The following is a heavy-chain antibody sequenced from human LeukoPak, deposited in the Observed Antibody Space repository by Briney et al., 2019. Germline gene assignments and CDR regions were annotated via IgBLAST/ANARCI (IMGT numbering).Heavy chain of an antibody. CDR3: ARAPRDSNGYYMRSFDS. J-gene: IGHJ4*02. CDR1: GYSISSDCY. CDR2: IYHSGYT. D-gene: IGHD3-22*01. V-gene: IGHV4-38-2*02. Sequence: SETLSLTCSVSGYSISSDCYWAWIRQPPGQGLEGIGGIYHSGYTYYYPSLKSRVTLSVDTSKNQFSLRLSSVTAADTAVYYCARAPRDSNGYYMRSFDSWGQGTLVIVSS.